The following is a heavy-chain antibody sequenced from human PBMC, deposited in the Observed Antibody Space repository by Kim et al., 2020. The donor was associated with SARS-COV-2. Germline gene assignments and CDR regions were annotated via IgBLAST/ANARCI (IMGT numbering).Heavy chain of an antibody. Sequence: SETLSLTCAVSGGSISSSNWWSWVRQPPGKGLEWIGEIYHSGSTNYNPSLKSRVTISVDKSKNQFSLKLSSVTAADTAVYYCARSHYDILTGYYCFDYRGQGTLVTVSS. CDR1: GGSISSSNW. V-gene: IGHV4-4*02. D-gene: IGHD3-9*01. CDR3: ARSHYDILTGYYCFDY. CDR2: IYHSGST. J-gene: IGHJ4*02.